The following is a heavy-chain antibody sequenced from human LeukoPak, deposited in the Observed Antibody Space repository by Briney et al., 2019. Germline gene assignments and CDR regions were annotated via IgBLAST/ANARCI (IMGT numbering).Heavy chain of an antibody. CDR3: ARVNGSGSYLYDY. Sequence: ASVKVSCKASGYTFTGYYMHWVRQAPGQGLEWMGWINPNSGGTNYAQKFQGWVAMTRDTSISTAYMELSRLRSDDTAVYYCARVNGSGSYLYDYWGQGTLVTVSS. V-gene: IGHV1-2*04. D-gene: IGHD3-10*01. CDR2: INPNSGGT. J-gene: IGHJ4*02. CDR1: GYTFTGYY.